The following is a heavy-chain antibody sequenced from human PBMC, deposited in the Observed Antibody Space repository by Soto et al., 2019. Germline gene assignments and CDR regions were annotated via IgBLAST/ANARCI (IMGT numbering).Heavy chain of an antibody. CDR1: GFTFNSYG. V-gene: IGHV3-30*18. J-gene: IGHJ4*02. D-gene: IGHD6-19*01. CDR2: ISYDGSKK. Sequence: QVQLVEAGGGVVQPGRSLILSCAASGFTFNSYGMHWVLQAPGKGLEWLAVISYDGSKKYYADSVTGRFTISRDNTKNALYLQMNSLRDEDTAVYYCAEEIGYSSGWPFDYWGQGTLVTVSS. CDR3: AEEIGYSSGWPFDY.